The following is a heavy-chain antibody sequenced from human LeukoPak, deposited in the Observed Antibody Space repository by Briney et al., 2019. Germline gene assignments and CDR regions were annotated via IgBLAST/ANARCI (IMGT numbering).Heavy chain of an antibody. CDR2: INPNSGGT. CDR1: GDTFTGYY. Sequence: ASVKVSCKASGDTFTGYYMHWVRQAPGQGLEWMGWINPNSGGTNYAQKFQGWVTMTRDTSISTAYMELSRLRSDDTAVYCCARPSIAVGGAFDIWGQGTMVTVSS. D-gene: IGHD6-19*01. V-gene: IGHV1-2*04. J-gene: IGHJ3*02. CDR3: ARPSIAVGGAFDI.